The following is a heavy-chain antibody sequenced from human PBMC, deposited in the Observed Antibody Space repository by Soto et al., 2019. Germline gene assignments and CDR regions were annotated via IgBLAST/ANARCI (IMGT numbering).Heavy chain of an antibody. CDR1: GYPFPSFE. D-gene: IGHD2-2*01. V-gene: IGHV1-3*01. CDR2: ISNAGSGNT. CDR3: GRESNHYQDFFQN. Sequence: ASVKVSCKTSGYPFPSFEVHWIRQAPGQRPEWMGGISNAGSGNTKYSQKFQDRLTITGDKRATTVYMALSSLTSEDTATYYCGRESNHYQDFFQNWGQGTQVTVSS. J-gene: IGHJ4*02.